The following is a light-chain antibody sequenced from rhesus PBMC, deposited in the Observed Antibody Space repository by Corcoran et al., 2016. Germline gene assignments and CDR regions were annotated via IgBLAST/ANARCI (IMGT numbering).Light chain of an antibody. V-gene: IGKV1-69*01. Sequence: DIQMTQYPSSLSASVGDRVTITCRASQGISNWLSWYQQKPGKAPKLLIYRASNLEKGVQSRFSGRGSGTDFTLTITSLQPEDIAIYYCQQHDTSPFTFGPGTKLDIK. CDR2: RAS. CDR1: QGISNW. J-gene: IGKJ3*01. CDR3: QQHDTSPFT.